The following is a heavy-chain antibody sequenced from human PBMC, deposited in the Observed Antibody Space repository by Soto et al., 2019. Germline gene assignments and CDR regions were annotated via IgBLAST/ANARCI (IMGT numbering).Heavy chain of an antibody. D-gene: IGHD1-26*01. CDR1: GGSISSYY. J-gene: IGHJ4*02. CDR2: IYYSGST. V-gene: IGHV4-59*01. Sequence: SETLSLTCTVSGGSISSYYWSWIRQPPGKGLEWIGCIYYSGSTNYNPSLKSRVTISVDTSKNQFSLKLSSVTAADRGLYYCARGNGAWAVFNYWGQGTLVTV. CDR3: ARGNGAWAVFNY.